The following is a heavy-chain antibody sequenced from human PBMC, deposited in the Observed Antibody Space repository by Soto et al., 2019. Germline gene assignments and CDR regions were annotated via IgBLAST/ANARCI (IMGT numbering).Heavy chain of an antibody. CDR2: ISSSSSYI. Sequence: GGSQRLSCAASGFTFSSYSMNWVRQAPGKGLEWVSSISSSSSYIYYADSVKGRFTISRDNAKNSLYLQMNSLRAEDTAVYYCAKIPERRGEYYYMDVWGKGTTVTVSS. D-gene: IGHD1-1*01. CDR3: AKIPERRGEYYYMDV. J-gene: IGHJ6*03. CDR1: GFTFSSYS. V-gene: IGHV3-21*01.